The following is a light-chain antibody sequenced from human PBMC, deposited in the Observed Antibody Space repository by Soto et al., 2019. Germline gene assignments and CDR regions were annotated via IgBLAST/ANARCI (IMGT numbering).Light chain of an antibody. V-gene: IGKV3-11*01. Sequence: EIVLAQSPATLSLSPGERATLSCRASQSVRSYLAWYQQKPGQAPRLLISDTSNRATGIPARFSGSGSGTNFTPNISSLEPEDFAVYYCQQRYNWPPITFGQG. CDR2: DTS. CDR3: QQRYNWPPIT. J-gene: IGKJ5*01. CDR1: QSVRSY.